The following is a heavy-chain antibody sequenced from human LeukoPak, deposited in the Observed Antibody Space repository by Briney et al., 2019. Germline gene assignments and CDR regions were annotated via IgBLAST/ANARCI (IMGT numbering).Heavy chain of an antibody. CDR1: GYTFTSYD. CDR3: ARVPWLYYYYGMDV. D-gene: IGHD5-12*01. V-gene: IGHV1-8*01. Sequence: ASVKVSCKASGYTFTSYDIHWVRQATGQGLAGMGWMNPNSGNTGYAQKFQGRVTMTRNTSISTAYMELSSLRSEDTAVYYCARVPWLYYYYGMDVWGQGTTVTVSS. J-gene: IGHJ6*02. CDR2: MNPNSGNT.